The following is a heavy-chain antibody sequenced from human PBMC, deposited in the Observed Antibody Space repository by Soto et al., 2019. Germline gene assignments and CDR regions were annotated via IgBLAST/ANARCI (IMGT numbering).Heavy chain of an antibody. CDR3: ARESHYDILTGYYKGLSWFDP. CDR2: ISAYNGNT. J-gene: IGHJ5*02. V-gene: IGHV1-18*01. Sequence: EASVKVSCKASGYTFTSYGISWVRQAPGQGLEWMGWISAYNGNTNYAQKLQGRVTMTTDTSTSTAYMELRSLRSDDTAVYYCARESHYDILTGYYKGLSWFDPWGQGTLVTVSS. CDR1: GYTFTSYG. D-gene: IGHD3-9*01.